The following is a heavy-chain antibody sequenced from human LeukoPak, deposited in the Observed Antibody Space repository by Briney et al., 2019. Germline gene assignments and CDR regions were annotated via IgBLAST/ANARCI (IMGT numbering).Heavy chain of an antibody. CDR2: IKTKTDGETT. Sequence: NPGGSLRLSCEASGXTFTDAWMSWVRQAPGKGLEWVGRIKTKTDGETTDYAAAVTGRFTISRDDSKNTVYLQMNSLTSDDTGVYYCTTARVGYWGQGTLVTVSS. CDR3: TTARVGY. CDR1: GXTFTDAW. J-gene: IGHJ4*02. V-gene: IGHV3-15*01.